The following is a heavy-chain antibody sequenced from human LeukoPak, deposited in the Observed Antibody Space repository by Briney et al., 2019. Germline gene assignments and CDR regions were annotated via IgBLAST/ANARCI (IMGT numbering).Heavy chain of an antibody. CDR3: ARVAYDYVWGSYRSPFYYFDY. Sequence: ASVKVSCKASGYTFTSYYMHWVRQAPGQGIEWMGLINPSGGSTSYAQKFQGRVTMTRDMSTSTVYMGLSSLRSEDTAVYYCARVAYDYVWGSYRSPFYYFDYWGQGTLVTVSS. J-gene: IGHJ4*02. CDR2: INPSGGST. D-gene: IGHD3-16*02. CDR1: GYTFTSYY. V-gene: IGHV1-46*01.